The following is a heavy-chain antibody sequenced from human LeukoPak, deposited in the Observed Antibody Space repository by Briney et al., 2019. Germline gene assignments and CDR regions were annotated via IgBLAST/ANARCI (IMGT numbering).Heavy chain of an antibody. D-gene: IGHD6-19*01. CDR2: ISYDGSNK. V-gene: IGHV3-30-3*01. CDR1: GFTFSSYA. J-gene: IGHJ3*02. Sequence: GRSLRLSCAASGFTFSSYAMHWVRQAPGKGLEWVAVISYDGSNKYYADSVKGRFTISRDNSKNTLYLQMNSLRAEDTAVYYCARGKSSSGWPGAFDIWGQGTMVTVSS. CDR3: ARGKSSSGWPGAFDI.